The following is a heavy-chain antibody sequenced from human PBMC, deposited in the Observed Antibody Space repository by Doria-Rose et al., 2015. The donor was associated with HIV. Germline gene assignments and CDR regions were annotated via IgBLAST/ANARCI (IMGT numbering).Heavy chain of an antibody. D-gene: IGHD6-13*01. Sequence: SGPVLVKPTETLTLTCTVSGVSLSSPGMGVSWIRQPPGKALEWPASIFSDDESSHKPSLKSRLTISRGTSKSQVVLTMTDMDPVDTATYYCARIKSSRWYHKYYFDFWGQGTLVIVSA. CDR1: GVSLSSPGMG. V-gene: IGHV2-26*01. J-gene: IGHJ4*02. CDR3: ARIKSSRWYHKYYFDF. CDR2: IFSDDES.